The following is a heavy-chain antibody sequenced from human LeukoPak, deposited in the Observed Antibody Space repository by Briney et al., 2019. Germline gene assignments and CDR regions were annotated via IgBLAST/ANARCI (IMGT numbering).Heavy chain of an antibody. V-gene: IGHV3-23*01. D-gene: IGHD3-10*01. CDR2: IIDSGGST. Sequence: GGSLRLSCAASGFIFNYYGMTWVRQAPGKGLEWVSTIIDSGGSTYYADSVKGRFTISRDNSKNTLWLQMNSLRAEDTAVYYCAKDLWVGFHDGSDWGQGTLVTVPS. CDR1: GFIFNYYG. J-gene: IGHJ4*02. CDR3: AKDLWVGFHDGSD.